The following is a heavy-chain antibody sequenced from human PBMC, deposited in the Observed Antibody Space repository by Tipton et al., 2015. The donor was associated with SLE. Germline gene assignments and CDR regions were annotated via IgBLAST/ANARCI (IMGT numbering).Heavy chain of an antibody. J-gene: IGHJ6*02. CDR3: ARDGGQRVISGTYDFYYYGLDV. CDR2: IYTNENT. D-gene: IGHD6-13*01. Sequence: TLSLTCTVSGGSISSYYWSWIRQPAGGGLGWIGRIYTNENTNYNPSPQSRVTMSVDTSKNHFSLKLISVTAADTAVYYCARDGGQRVISGTYDFYYYGLDVWGQGTTVTVSS. CDR1: GGSISSYY. V-gene: IGHV4-4*07.